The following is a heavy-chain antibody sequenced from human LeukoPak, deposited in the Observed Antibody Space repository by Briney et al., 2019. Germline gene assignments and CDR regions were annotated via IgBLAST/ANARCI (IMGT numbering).Heavy chain of an antibody. Sequence: GGSERLSCAASGFTFSSYWMSWVRQAPGKGLEWVGNIKQDGSEKHYVDSVKGRFTISRDNAENSLSLQMNSLRVEDTAVYYCARDGSNSGGLDFWAQGTLVTVSS. CDR3: ARDGSNSGGLDF. J-gene: IGHJ4*02. CDR1: GFTFSSYW. V-gene: IGHV3-7*05. D-gene: IGHD6-6*01. CDR2: IKQDGSEK.